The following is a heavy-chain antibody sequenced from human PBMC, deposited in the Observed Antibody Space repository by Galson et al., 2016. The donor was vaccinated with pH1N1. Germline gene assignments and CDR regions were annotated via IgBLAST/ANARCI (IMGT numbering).Heavy chain of an antibody. V-gene: IGHV4-30-4*08. CDR2: IFYSEST. CDR3: ARGVAAAGSYYFDY. J-gene: IGHJ4*02. CDR1: GGSIGSGDYY. D-gene: IGHD6-13*01. Sequence: TLSLTCTVSGGSIGSGDYYWSWIRQPPGKGLEWIGYIFYSESTYYTPSPKSRVTISVDTSKNQFSLKLTSVTAADPAVYSCARGVAAAGSYYFDYWGQGTLVTVSS.